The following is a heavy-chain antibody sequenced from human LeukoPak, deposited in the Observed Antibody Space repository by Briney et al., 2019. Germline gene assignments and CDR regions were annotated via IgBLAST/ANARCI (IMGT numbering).Heavy chain of an antibody. CDR3: ARGAVAGTMYFDY. CDR1: GYTFTGYY. Sequence: ASVKVSCKASGYTFTGYYMHWVRQAPGQGLEWMGWISAYNGNTNYAQKLQGRVTMTTDTSTSTAYMELRSLRSDDTAVYYCARGAVAGTMYFDYWGQGTLVTVSS. CDR2: ISAYNGNT. V-gene: IGHV1-18*04. D-gene: IGHD6-19*01. J-gene: IGHJ4*02.